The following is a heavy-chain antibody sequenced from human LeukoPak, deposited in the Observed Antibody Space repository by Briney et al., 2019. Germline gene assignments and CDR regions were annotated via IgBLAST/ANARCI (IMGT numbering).Heavy chain of an antibody. D-gene: IGHD7-27*01. J-gene: IGHJ4*02. CDR1: GFTFSSYW. Sequence: PGGSLRLSCAASGFTFSSYWMSWVRQAPGKGLEWVANIKQDGSEKYYVDSVKGRFTISRDNAKNSLYLQMNSLRAEDTAVYYCARDIPEGGSGTGDFDYWGQGTLVTVSS. V-gene: IGHV3-7*01. CDR3: ARDIPEGGSGTGDFDY. CDR2: IKQDGSEK.